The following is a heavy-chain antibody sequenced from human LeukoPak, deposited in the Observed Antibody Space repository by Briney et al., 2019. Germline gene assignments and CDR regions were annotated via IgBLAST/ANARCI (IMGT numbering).Heavy chain of an antibody. D-gene: IGHD4-11*01. CDR2: TYYRSKWFS. V-gene: IGHV6-1*01. J-gene: IGHJ4*02. Sequence: SQTLSLTCAISRDSVSSDSAAWNWIRQSPSRGLEWLGRTYYRSKWFSDYALSVKSRITINADTSKNQFSLQLNSVTPEDTAVYYCARKGTVTTPFDYWGQGILVTVSS. CDR1: RDSVSSDSAA. CDR3: ARKGTVTTPFDY.